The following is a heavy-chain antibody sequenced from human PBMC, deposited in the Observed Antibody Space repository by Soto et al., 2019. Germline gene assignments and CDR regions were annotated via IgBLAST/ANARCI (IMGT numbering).Heavy chain of an antibody. CDR3: ARNLNHRNYGSRGFDP. Sequence: ASVKVSCKASGYTFTSYAMHWVRQAPGQRLEWMGWINAGNGNTKYSQKFQGRVTITRDTSASTAYMELSSLRSEDTAVYYCARNLNHRNYGSRGFDPWGQGTLVTVSS. D-gene: IGHD3-10*01. CDR2: INAGNGNT. V-gene: IGHV1-3*01. CDR1: GYTFTSYA. J-gene: IGHJ5*02.